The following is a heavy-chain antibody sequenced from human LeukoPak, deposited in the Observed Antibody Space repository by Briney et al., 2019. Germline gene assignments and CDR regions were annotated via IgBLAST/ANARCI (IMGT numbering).Heavy chain of an antibody. Sequence: GGSLRLSCAASGFTFSSYWMSWARQAPGKGLEWVAVIWYDGSNEYYADSVKGRFTISRDNSKNTLYLQMNSLRAEDTAVYYCAREMAANWFDPWGQGTLVTVSS. CDR3: AREMAANWFDP. J-gene: IGHJ5*02. D-gene: IGHD6-25*01. CDR1: GFTFSSYW. V-gene: IGHV3-33*08. CDR2: IWYDGSNE.